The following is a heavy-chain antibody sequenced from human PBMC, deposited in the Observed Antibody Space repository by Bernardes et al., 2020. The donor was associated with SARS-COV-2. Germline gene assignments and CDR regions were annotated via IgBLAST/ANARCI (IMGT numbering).Heavy chain of an antibody. J-gene: IGHJ2*01. CDR2: IYYSGST. CDR3: ARGLGSVVPADLDWYFDL. CDR1: GGSISSYY. D-gene: IGHD2-2*01. V-gene: IGHV4-59*01. Sequence: SETLSLTCTVSGGSISSYYWSWIRQPPGKGLEWIGYIYYSGSTNYNPSLKSRVTISVDTSKNQFSLKLSSVTAADTAVYYCARGLGSVVPADLDWYFDLWGRGTLVTVSS.